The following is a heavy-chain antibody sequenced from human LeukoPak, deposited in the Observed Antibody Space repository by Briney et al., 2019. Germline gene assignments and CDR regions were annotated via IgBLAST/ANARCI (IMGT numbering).Heavy chain of an antibody. CDR3: ARDQYDIVPGWFDP. Sequence: GGSLRLSCAASGFAFSDYYMSWIRQAPGKGLEWVSYISSSGSTIYYADSVKGRFTISRDNAKNSLYLQMNSLRAEDTAAYYCARDQYDIVPGWFDPWGQGTLVTVSS. V-gene: IGHV3-11*01. CDR2: ISSSGSTI. J-gene: IGHJ5*02. D-gene: IGHD5-12*01. CDR1: GFAFSDYY.